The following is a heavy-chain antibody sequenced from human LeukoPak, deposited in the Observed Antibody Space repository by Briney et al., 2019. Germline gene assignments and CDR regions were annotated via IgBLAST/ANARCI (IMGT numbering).Heavy chain of an antibody. D-gene: IGHD3-9*01. CDR3: ARRPGTYYDILTGTDAFDI. CDR2: ISAYNGNT. J-gene: IGHJ3*02. CDR1: GYTFTSYG. Sequence: ASVKVSCKASGYTFTSYGISWVRQAPGQGLEWMGWISAYNGNTNYAQKLQGRVTMTTDTSTSTAYMELRSLRSDDTAVYYCARRPGTYYDILTGTDAFDIWGQGTMVTVSS. V-gene: IGHV1-18*01.